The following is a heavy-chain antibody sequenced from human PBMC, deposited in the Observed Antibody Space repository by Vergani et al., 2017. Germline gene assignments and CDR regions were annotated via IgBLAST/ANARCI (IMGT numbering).Heavy chain of an antibody. V-gene: IGHV3-23*01. D-gene: IGHD5-12*01. Sequence: EVQLLESGGGLVQPGGSLRLSCAASGFTFSSYAMSWVRQAPGKGLEWVSAISGSGGSTYYADSVKGRFTISRDNSKNTLYLQMNSLRAEDTAVYYCANLKRRYSGYDPYYFDYWGQGTLVTVSS. CDR3: ANLKRRYSGYDPYYFDY. CDR1: GFTFSSYA. CDR2: ISGSGGST. J-gene: IGHJ4*02.